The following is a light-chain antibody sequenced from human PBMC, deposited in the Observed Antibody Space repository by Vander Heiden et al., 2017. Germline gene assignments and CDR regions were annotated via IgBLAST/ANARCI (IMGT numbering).Light chain of an antibody. J-gene: IGLJ3*02. V-gene: IGLV1-47*02. CDR1: SSNIGNNY. Sequence: QSVLTQSPPASGTPGPRVTLSCSGASSNIGNNYVYWYQHLPGTAPKLLIYSDNQRPSGVPDRFSGSKSGTSASLAISGLRSEDEADYYCAAWDDSLSGLWVFGGGTKLTVL. CDR3: AAWDDSLSGLWV. CDR2: SDN.